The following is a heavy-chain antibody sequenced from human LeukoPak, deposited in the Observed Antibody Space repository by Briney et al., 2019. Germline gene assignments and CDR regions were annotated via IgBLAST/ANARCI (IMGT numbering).Heavy chain of an antibody. J-gene: IGHJ6*03. CDR2: IYPGDSDT. V-gene: IGHV5-51*01. Sequence: GESLKISCKGSGYSFTSFWIGWVRQMPGKGLEWMGIIYPGDSDTRYSTSFQGQVTISADKSISTSYLQWSSLKASDTAMYYCARHREVGARDYYYYMDVWGKGTTVTVSS. D-gene: IGHD1-26*01. CDR3: ARHREVGARDYYYYMDV. CDR1: GYSFTSFW.